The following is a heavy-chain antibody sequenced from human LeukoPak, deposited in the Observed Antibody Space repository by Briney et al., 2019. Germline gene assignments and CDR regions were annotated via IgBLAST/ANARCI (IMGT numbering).Heavy chain of an antibody. V-gene: IGHV1-2*02. CDR2: INPNTGGA. J-gene: IGHJ4*02. Sequence: ASVKVSCKASGYTFTAYYLHWVRQAPGQGLEWMGWINPNTGGAKYAQKFQGRLTMTRDTSINTAYMELSRLRSDDTAVYYCARADYGDPSFDYWGQGTLVTVSS. CDR1: GYTFTAYY. D-gene: IGHD4-17*01. CDR3: ARADYGDPSFDY.